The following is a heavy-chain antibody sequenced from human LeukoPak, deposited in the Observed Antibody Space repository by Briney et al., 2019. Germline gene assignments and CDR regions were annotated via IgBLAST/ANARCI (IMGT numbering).Heavy chain of an antibody. CDR3: ATPSYTSGSYFVY. D-gene: IGHD3-10*01. J-gene: IGHJ4*02. V-gene: IGHV3-7*01. CDR1: GFTFSSYW. Sequence: GGSLRLSCAASGFTFSSYWMSWVRQAPGKGLEWVANIKHDGSEKYYVDSVKGRFTISRDNAKNSLYLQMNSLRAEDTAVYYCATPSYTSGSYFVYWGQGTLVTVSS. CDR2: IKHDGSEK.